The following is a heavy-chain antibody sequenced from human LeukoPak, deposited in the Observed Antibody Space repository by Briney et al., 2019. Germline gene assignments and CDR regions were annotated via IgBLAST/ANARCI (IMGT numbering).Heavy chain of an antibody. D-gene: IGHD3-3*01. CDR3: AKVPRLRFLEWLPKYFDY. CDR2: ISGSGGST. CDR1: GFTFSSYA. J-gene: IGHJ4*02. V-gene: IGHV3-23*01. Sequence: SGGSLRLSCAASGFTFSSYAMSWVRQAPGKGLEWVSAISGSGGSTYYADSVKGRFTISRDNSKNTLYLQMNSLRAEDTAVYYCAKVPRLRFLEWLPKYFDYWGQGTLVTVSS.